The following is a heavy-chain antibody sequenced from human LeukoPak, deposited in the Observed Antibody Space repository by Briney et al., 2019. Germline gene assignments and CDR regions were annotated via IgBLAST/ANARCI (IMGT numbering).Heavy chain of an antibody. D-gene: IGHD3-10*01. J-gene: IGHJ4*02. CDR1: GFTFSTYW. Sequence: GGSLRLSCAASGFTFSTYWMHWVRQAPGKGLEWVANIKKDGSEKYYVDSVKGRFTISRDNAKTSLYLQMNSLRAEDTAVYYCARTSSGSYRSDLPNWGQGTLVTVSS. CDR2: IKKDGSEK. V-gene: IGHV3-7*01. CDR3: ARTSSGSYRSDLPN.